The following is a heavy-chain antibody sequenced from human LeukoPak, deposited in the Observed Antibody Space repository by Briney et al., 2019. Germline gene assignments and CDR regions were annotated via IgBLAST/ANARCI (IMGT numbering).Heavy chain of an antibody. CDR1: GGPISSYY. J-gene: IGHJ3*02. D-gene: IGHD2-8*02. CDR3: ARDKFTDDAFDI. Sequence: PSETLSLTCTVSGGPISSYYWSWIRQPPGKGLEWIGYIYYSGSTNYNPSLKSRVTISVDTSKNQFSLKLSSVTAADTAVYYCARDKFTDDAFDIWGQGTMVTVSS. CDR2: IYYSGST. V-gene: IGHV4-59*01.